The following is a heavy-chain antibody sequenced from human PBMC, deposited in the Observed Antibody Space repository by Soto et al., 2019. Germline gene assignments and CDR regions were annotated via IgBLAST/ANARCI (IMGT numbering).Heavy chain of an antibody. Sequence: ASVKVSCKASGYTFTTYGITWLRQAPGQGLEWMGWISAYDGNTKNAQKLQGRVSMTTDPSTNTAYMELRSLRSDDTAVYYCARDPATAYSSSSFDYWGQGTLVTVSS. J-gene: IGHJ4*02. V-gene: IGHV1-18*04. D-gene: IGHD6-6*01. CDR3: ARDPATAYSSSSFDY. CDR1: GYTFTTYG. CDR2: ISAYDGNT.